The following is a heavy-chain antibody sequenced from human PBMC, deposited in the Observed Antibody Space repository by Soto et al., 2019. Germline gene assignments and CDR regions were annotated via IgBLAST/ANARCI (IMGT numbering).Heavy chain of an antibody. D-gene: IGHD4-17*01. Sequence: SVKVSCKASGGTFSSYAISWVRQAPGQGLEWMGGIIPIFGTANYAQKFQGRATITADESTSTAYMELSSLRSEDTAVYYCARQTTVTTGFDYWGQGTLVTVSS. CDR1: GGTFSSYA. J-gene: IGHJ4*02. CDR3: ARQTTVTTGFDY. V-gene: IGHV1-69*13. CDR2: IIPIFGTA.